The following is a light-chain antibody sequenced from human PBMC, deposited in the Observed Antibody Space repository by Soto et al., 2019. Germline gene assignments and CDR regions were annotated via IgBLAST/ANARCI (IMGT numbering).Light chain of an antibody. CDR1: QSILYSSDNESY. CDR3: QQYYTTPFT. Sequence: DIVMTQSPDSLAVSLGERATINCKSSQSILYSSDNESYLAWYQQKPGQPPKLLIYWASTRESGVPDRFSGSGSGTDFTLTISILQADDVAVYYCQQYYTTPFTFGPGTKLDIK. V-gene: IGKV4-1*01. CDR2: WAS. J-gene: IGKJ3*01.